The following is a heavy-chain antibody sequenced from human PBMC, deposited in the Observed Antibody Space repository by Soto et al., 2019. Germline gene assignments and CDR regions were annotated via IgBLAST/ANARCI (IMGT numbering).Heavy chain of an antibody. V-gene: IGHV1-18*01. J-gene: IGHJ6*02. CDR1: GYTFTTYG. CDR3: AREREMPYYYYGLNV. D-gene: IGHD1-26*01. CDR2: ISGYNGHT. Sequence: QVQLVQSGAEVRKPGASVKVSCKASGYTFTTYGISWVRQAPGQGLEWMGWISGYNGHTKYAQKFQGRVTMTTDTSTSPVYMDLPSLRSHATSVYYCAREREMPYYYYGLNVWAQVTTVTFSS.